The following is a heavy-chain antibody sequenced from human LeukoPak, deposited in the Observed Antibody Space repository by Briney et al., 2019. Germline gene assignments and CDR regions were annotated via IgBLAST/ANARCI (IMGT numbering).Heavy chain of an antibody. CDR3: ARHYYGSGSVDY. J-gene: IGHJ4*02. D-gene: IGHD3-10*01. CDR1: GFTFSSYS. CDR2: ITSSSSSI. Sequence: GGSLRLSCSASGFTFSSYSMNWVRQAPGKGLEWISYITSSSSSIHYADSVKGRFTVSRDNAKNSVYLQMNSLRDEDTAVYYCARHYYGSGSVDYWGQGTLVTVSS. V-gene: IGHV3-48*02.